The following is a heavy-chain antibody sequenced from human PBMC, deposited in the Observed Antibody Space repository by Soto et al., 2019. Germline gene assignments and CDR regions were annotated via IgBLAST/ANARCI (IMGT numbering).Heavy chain of an antibody. J-gene: IGHJ6*03. CDR1: GYTFTGYY. CDR2: INPNSGGT. CDR3: ARDRTPSGYDSSPDYYYYYMDV. Sequence: ASVKVSCKASGYTFTGYYMHWVRQAPGQGLEWMGWINPNSGGTNYAQKFQGWVTMTRDTSISTAYMELSRLRSDDTAVYYCARDRTPSGYDSSPDYYYYYMDVWGKGTTVTVSS. V-gene: IGHV1-2*04. D-gene: IGHD5-12*01.